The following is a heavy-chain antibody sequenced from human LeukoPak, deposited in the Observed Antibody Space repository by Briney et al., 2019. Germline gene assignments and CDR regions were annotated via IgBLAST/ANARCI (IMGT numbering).Heavy chain of an antibody. J-gene: IGHJ6*03. CDR2: IYYSGST. Sequence: SETLSLTCTVSGGSISSSSYYWGWIRQPPGKGLEWIGSIYYSGSTYYNPSLKSRVTISVDTSKNQFSLKLSSVTAADTAVYYRARLPRITIFGVVIKSHYYYYMDVWGKGTTVTVSS. V-gene: IGHV4-39*01. D-gene: IGHD3-3*01. CDR3: ARLPRITIFGVVIKSHYYYYMDV. CDR1: GGSISSSSYY.